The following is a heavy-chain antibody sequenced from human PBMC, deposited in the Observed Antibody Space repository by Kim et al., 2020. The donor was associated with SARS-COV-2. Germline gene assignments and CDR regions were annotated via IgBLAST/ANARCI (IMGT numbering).Heavy chain of an antibody. CDR3: AKEGIAAAFDY. CDR1: GFTFSSYG. D-gene: IGHD6-13*01. J-gene: IGHJ4*02. Sequence: GGSLRLSFAASGFTFSSYGMHWVRQAPGKGLEWVAVISYDGSNKYYADSVKGRFTISRDNSKNTLYLQMNSLRAEDTAVYYCAKEGIAAAFDYWGQGTLVTVSS. CDR2: ISYDGSNK. V-gene: IGHV3-30*18.